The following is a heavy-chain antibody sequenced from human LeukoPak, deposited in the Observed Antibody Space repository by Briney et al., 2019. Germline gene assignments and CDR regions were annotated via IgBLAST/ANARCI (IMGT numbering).Heavy chain of an antibody. Sequence: SETLSLTCIVSGGSIGSYYWSWVRQPPGKGLEWIGHIYYSGSTDYNPSLRSRVTISVDTSKNQFSLRLSSVTAADTAVYYCARDRSDGSGYYGYYFDYWGQGTLVSVSS. V-gene: IGHV4-59*01. CDR3: ARDRSDGSGYYGYYFDY. CDR2: IYYSGST. CDR1: GGSIGSYY. J-gene: IGHJ4*02. D-gene: IGHD3-22*01.